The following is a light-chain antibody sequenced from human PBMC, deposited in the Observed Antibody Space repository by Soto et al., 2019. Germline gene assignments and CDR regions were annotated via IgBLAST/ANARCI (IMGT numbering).Light chain of an antibody. CDR1: QSVSNNY. CDR2: DAS. Sequence: ENVLTQSPGTLSLSPGERATLSCRATQSVSNNYFAWYQHKPGQAPRLLIYDASTRATGIPDRSSGSGSGTDFTLTISRLEPEDFAMYYCQQYATSPRAFGQGTKVDIK. J-gene: IGKJ1*01. CDR3: QQYATSPRA. V-gene: IGKV3-20*01.